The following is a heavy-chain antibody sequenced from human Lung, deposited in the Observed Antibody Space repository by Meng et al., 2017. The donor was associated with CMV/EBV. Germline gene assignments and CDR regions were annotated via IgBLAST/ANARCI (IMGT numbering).Heavy chain of an antibody. D-gene: IGHD1-26*01. Sequence: SXTXSLXCTVSGGSISSRTYYWAWLRQPPGKGLDWIGSVYYSGSPHYNPSLKSRVTISVDTSKNQFSLTLRSVTAADTAVYYCARDAPGRSGDAFSLWGQGXLVISSS. CDR3: ARDAPGRSGDAFSL. V-gene: IGHV4-39*07. J-gene: IGHJ4*03. CDR2: VYYSGSP. CDR1: GGSISSRTYY.